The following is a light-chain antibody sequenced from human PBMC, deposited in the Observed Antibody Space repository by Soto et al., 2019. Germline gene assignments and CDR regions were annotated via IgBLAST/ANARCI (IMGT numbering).Light chain of an antibody. J-gene: IGKJ5*01. CDR3: QQYGSSPPVT. V-gene: IGKV3-20*01. CDR2: GAS. Sequence: EIVLTQSPGTLSLSPGERATLSCRASQSVSSSYLAWYQQKPGQAPRLLISGASSRATGIPDRFSGSGSGTDSTLTISRLEPEDFAVYYCQQYGSSPPVTFGQGTRLEIK. CDR1: QSVSSSY.